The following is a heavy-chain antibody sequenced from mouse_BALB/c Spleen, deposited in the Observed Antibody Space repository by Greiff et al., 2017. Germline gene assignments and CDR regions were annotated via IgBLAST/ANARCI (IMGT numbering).Heavy chain of an antibody. CDR2: ISYSGST. D-gene: IGHD1-2*01. Sequence: DVKLVESGPGLVKPSQSLSLTCTVTGYSITSDYAWNWIRQFPGNKLEWMGYISYSGSTSYNPSLKSRISITRDTSKNQFFLQLNSVTTEDTATYYCARSHYYGSYYFDYWGQGTTLTVSS. CDR3: ARSHYYGSYYFDY. J-gene: IGHJ2*01. V-gene: IGHV3-2*02. CDR1: GYSITSDYA.